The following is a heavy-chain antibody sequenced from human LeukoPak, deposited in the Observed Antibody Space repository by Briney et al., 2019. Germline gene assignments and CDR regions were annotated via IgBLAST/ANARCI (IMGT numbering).Heavy chain of an antibody. CDR2: IYSGGTT. V-gene: IGHV3-53*01. CDR1: GFIVSGNS. D-gene: IGHD1-14*01. Sequence: GGSLRLSCAASGFIVSGNSMNWVRQAPGKGLQWVSVIYSGGTTYYANSVKGRFTISRDKSKNALYLQMNSLRVEDTAVYYCARENNLGSGMDVWGQGTTVTVSS. J-gene: IGHJ6*02. CDR3: ARENNLGSGMDV.